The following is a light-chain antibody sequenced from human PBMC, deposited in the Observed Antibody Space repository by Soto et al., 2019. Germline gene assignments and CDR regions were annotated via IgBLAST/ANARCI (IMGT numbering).Light chain of an antibody. J-gene: IGLJ1*01. CDR3: SSYTSTSTPVV. Sequence: ALTQPASVSGSPGQSITISCTGASSDVGNYNYVSWYQQHPDKAPKLIIYEVSNRPSGVSNRFSGSKSGNTASLTISGLQAEDEADYYCSSYTSTSTPVVFGTGTKVTVL. CDR2: EVS. V-gene: IGLV2-14*01. CDR1: SSDVGNYNY.